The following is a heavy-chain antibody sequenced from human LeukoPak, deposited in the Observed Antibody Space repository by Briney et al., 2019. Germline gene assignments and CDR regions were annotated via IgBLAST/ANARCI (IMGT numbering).Heavy chain of an antibody. J-gene: IGHJ4*02. CDR2: INPNSGGT. CDR1: GYTFTGYY. CDR3: ARANALYCSSTSCLFDY. V-gene: IGHV1-2*02. Sequence: ASVKVSCKASGYTFTGYYMHWVRQAPGQGVEWMGWINPNSGGTYYAQNFHDRITMTRDTSISTAYMELSRLRSDDTAIYYCARANALYCSSTSCLFDYWGQGTLVTVSS. D-gene: IGHD2-2*01.